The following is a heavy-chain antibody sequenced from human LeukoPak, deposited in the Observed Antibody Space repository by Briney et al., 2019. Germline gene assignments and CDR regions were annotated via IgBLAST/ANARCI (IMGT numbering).Heavy chain of an antibody. CDR3: ARGDYSLSSYYYYYMDV. V-gene: IGHV4-59*01. Sequence: TSETLSLTCTVSGGSISSYYWNWIRQPPGKGLEWIGYIYYTGSTNYNPSLKSRVTISVDTSKNQFSLKLSSVTAADTAVYYCARGDYSLSSYYYYYMDVWGKGTTVTVSS. CDR1: GGSISSYY. CDR2: IYYTGST. J-gene: IGHJ6*03. D-gene: IGHD4-11*01.